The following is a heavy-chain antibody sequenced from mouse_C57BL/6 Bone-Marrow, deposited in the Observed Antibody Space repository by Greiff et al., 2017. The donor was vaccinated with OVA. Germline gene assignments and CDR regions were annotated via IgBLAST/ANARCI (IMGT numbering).Heavy chain of an antibody. CDR2: IDPSDSYT. J-gene: IGHJ4*01. V-gene: IGHV1-59*01. CDR1: GYTFTSYW. Sequence: QVQLQQPGAELVRPGTSVKLSCKASGYTFTSYWMHWVKQRPGQGLEWIGVIDPSDSYTNYNQKFKGKATLTVDTSSSTAYMQLSSLTSEDSAVYYCARWGLDYWCQGTSVTVSS. CDR3: ARWGLDY.